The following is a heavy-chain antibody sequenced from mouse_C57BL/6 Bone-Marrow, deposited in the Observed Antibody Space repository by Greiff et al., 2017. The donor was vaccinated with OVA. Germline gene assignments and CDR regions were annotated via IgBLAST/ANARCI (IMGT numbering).Heavy chain of an antibody. J-gene: IGHJ1*03. CDR3: ARSYYYGSSCVGGYFDV. V-gene: IGHV1-81*01. CDR1: GYTFTSYG. CDR2: IYPRSGNT. D-gene: IGHD1-1*01. Sequence: VQLQQSGAELARPGASVKLSCKASGYTFTSYGISWVKQRPGQGLEWIGEIYPRSGNTYYNEKFKGKATLTADKSSSTAYMELRSLTSEDSADYFCARSYYYGSSCVGGYFDVWGTGTTVTVSS.